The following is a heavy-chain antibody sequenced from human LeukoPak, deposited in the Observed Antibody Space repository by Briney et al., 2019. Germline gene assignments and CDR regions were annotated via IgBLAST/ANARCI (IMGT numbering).Heavy chain of an antibody. J-gene: IGHJ5*02. D-gene: IGHD1-1*01. CDR1: GYTFNSYD. CDR2: IDPKSGGT. V-gene: IGHV1-2*02. Sequence: ASVKFSCKASGYTFNSYDINWVRQAPGQGLEWMGWIDPKSGGTNYAQKFQGILTMTRDTSINTAFMDLSRLRSDDTAVYYCARAFGTSSTTSVNWFDPWGQGTLVTVSS. CDR3: ARAFGTSSTTSVNWFDP.